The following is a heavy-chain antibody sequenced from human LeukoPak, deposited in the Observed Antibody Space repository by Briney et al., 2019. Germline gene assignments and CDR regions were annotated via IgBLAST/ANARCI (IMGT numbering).Heavy chain of an antibody. CDR2: ISSSSNYI. D-gene: IGHD6-13*01. J-gene: IGHJ3*02. V-gene: IGHV3-21*01. CDR3: ATYSGPGAFDI. Sequence: GGSLRLSCAASGFTFSSYEMNWVRQAPGKGLEWVSSISSSSNYIYYADSVRGRFTISRDNAKNSLYLQMNSLSVEDTAVYYCATYSGPGAFDIWGQGTMVTVSS. CDR1: GFTFSSYE.